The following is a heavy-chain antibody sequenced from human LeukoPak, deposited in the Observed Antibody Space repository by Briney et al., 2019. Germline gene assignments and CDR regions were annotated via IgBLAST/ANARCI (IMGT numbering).Heavy chain of an antibody. Sequence: ASVKVSCKASGYTFSSYVISWVRQAPGQGLEWTGWISAYNGNTNYAQKVQDRVTMTTDTSTSTAYMELRSLRSDDTAVYYCARGGTVVDTANPFDYWGQGTLVTVSS. CDR3: ARGGTVVDTANPFDY. J-gene: IGHJ4*02. V-gene: IGHV1-18*01. CDR2: ISAYNGNT. D-gene: IGHD5-18*01. CDR1: GYTFSSYV.